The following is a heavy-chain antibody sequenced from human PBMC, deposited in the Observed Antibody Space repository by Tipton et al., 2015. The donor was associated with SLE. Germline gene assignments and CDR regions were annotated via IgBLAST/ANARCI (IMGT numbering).Heavy chain of an antibody. CDR3: AGRRLIIFGHGMDV. CDR2: ISGGSDIT. CDR1: GFIFNTYA. V-gene: IGHV3-23*01. D-gene: IGHD3-16*01. J-gene: IGHJ6*02. Sequence: SLRLSCAASGFIFNTYAMTWVRQAPGKALEWVSIISGGSDITNYADSVKGRFTISRDNSKNTLYLQMSSLSAEDTAIYYCAGRRLIIFGHGMDVWGQGTTVTVSS.